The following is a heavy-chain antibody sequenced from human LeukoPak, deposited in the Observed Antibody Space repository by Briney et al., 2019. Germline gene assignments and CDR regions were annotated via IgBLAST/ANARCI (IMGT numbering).Heavy chain of an antibody. J-gene: IGHJ4*02. CDR3: VKDLVAASENVRGWYPMDY. V-gene: IGHV3-43*01. Sequence: GGSLRLSCAASGFTFAEYTMHWVRQAPGKGLECVSLISWNGARIHYGDSVKGRFTISRDNSKNSLYLQMNSLRTEDTALYYCVKDLVAASENVRGWYPMDYWGQGTLVTVSS. CDR1: GFTFAEYT. D-gene: IGHD6-19*01. CDR2: ISWNGARI.